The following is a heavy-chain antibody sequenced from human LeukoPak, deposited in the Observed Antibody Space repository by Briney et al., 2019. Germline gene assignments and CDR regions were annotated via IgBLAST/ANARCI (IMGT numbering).Heavy chain of an antibody. CDR1: GYTFTSYY. Sequence: ASVKVSCKASGYTFTSYYMHWVRQAPGQRLEWMGWISAGNGNTKHSQNFQGRVTFISNTSATTAFMELSSLRSEDAAVYYCARDSGSGNNDYWGQGTLVTVSS. D-gene: IGHD1-26*01. J-gene: IGHJ4*02. CDR3: ARDSGSGNNDY. CDR2: ISAGNGNT. V-gene: IGHV1-3*01.